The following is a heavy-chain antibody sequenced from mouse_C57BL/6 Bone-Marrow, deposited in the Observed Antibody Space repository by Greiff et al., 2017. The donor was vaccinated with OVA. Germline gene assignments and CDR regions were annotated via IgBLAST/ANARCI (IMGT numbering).Heavy chain of an antibody. Sequence: EVQGVESGPSLVRPSQTLSLTCTVTGFSINSDCYWIWIRQFPGNKLEYIGYTFYSGITYYNPSLESRTYITRDTSKNQFSLKLSSVTTEDTATYYCARDGTTAYFDYWGQGTTLTVSS. J-gene: IGHJ2*01. D-gene: IGHD1-2*01. V-gene: IGHV3-3*01. CDR2: TFYSGIT. CDR1: GFSINSDCY. CDR3: ARDGTTAYFDY.